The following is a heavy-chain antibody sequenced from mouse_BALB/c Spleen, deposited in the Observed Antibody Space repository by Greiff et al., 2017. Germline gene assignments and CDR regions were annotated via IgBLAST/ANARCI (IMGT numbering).Heavy chain of an antibody. V-gene: IGHV1-18*01. D-gene: IGHD2-14*01. Sequence: EVQLQQSGPELVKPGASVKIPCKASGYTFTDYNMDWVKQSHGKSLEWIGDINPNNGGTIYNQKFKGKATLTVDKSSSTAYMELRSLTSEDTAVYYCARWRYDRDYYAMDYWGQGTSVTVSS. CDR1: GYTFTDYN. CDR2: INPNNGGT. CDR3: ARWRYDRDYYAMDY. J-gene: IGHJ4*01.